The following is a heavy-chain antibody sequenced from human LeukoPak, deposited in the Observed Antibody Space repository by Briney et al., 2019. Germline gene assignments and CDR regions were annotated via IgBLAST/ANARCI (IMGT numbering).Heavy chain of an antibody. Sequence: SETLSLTCDVYSGSFSGNYWSWIRQPPGKGLEWIGEINHSGSTNYNPSLKSRVTLSVDTSKNQFSLKLSSVTAADTAVYYCARGGIAAAFDPWGQGTLVTVSS. CDR2: INHSGST. CDR1: SGSFSGNY. J-gene: IGHJ5*02. CDR3: ARGGIAAAFDP. D-gene: IGHD6-13*01. V-gene: IGHV4-34*01.